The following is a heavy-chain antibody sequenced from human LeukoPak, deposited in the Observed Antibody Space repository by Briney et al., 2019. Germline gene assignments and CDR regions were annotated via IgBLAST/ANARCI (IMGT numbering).Heavy chain of an antibody. CDR3: ATVRIVGATTHSDY. Sequence: ASVKVSCKVSGYTLTELSMHWVRQAPGKGLEWMGGFDPEDGETIYAQKFQGRVTMTEDTSTDTAYMELSSLRSEDTAVYYCATVRIVGATTHSDYWGQGTLVTVSS. D-gene: IGHD1-26*01. J-gene: IGHJ4*02. CDR1: GYTLTELS. V-gene: IGHV1-24*01. CDR2: FDPEDGET.